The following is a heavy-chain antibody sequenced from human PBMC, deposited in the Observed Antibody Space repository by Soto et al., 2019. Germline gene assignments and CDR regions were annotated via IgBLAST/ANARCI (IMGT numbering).Heavy chain of an antibody. Sequence: GASVKVSCKASGYTFTGYYMHWVRQAPGQGLEWMGWINPNSGGTNYAQKFQGWVTMTRDTSISTAYMELSRLRSDDTAVYYCARGSGDLAYYYYGMDVWGQGTTVTVSS. V-gene: IGHV1-2*04. CDR2: INPNSGGT. CDR1: GYTFTGYY. J-gene: IGHJ6*02. CDR3: ARGSGDLAYYYYGMDV. D-gene: IGHD4-17*01.